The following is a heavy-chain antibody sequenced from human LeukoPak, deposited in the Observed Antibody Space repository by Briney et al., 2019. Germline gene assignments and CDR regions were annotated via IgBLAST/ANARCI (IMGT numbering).Heavy chain of an antibody. CDR1: GFIFSSYA. CDR2: ISGSGGRT. J-gene: IGHJ4*02. D-gene: IGHD4-17*01. Sequence: PGGSLRLSCAASGFIFSSYAMNWVRQAPGKGLEWVSVISGSGGRTYYIDSVKGRFTISRDNSKNPLYLQMNSLRDDDTAVYYCAKGRGYGDYGSTFEYWGQGTLATVSS. CDR3: AKGRGYGDYGSTFEY. V-gene: IGHV3-23*01.